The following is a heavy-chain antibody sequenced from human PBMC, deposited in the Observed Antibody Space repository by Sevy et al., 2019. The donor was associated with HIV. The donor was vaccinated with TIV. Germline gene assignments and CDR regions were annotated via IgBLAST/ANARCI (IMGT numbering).Heavy chain of an antibody. Sequence: GGSLRLSCAASRFTFNSYAMYWVRQAPGKGLEWVATMKEDGSDKDYVDSVKGRFTISRDNAKNSLYLQMNSLRAEDTAVYYCVREGVGGYSYSLDCWGQGTLVTVSS. CDR2: MKEDGSDK. D-gene: IGHD5-18*01. J-gene: IGHJ4*02. CDR1: RFTFNSYA. CDR3: VREGVGGYSYSLDC. V-gene: IGHV3-7*01.